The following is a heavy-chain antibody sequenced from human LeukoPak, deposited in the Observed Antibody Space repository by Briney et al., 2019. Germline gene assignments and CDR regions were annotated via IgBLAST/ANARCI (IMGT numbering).Heavy chain of an antibody. Sequence: GASLRLSCAASGFTFSNYAVRCLREAPGRGLVCVSAISGSGGNTYYADSEKGRFTISRDNSKNTLYLQMNSLRDEDTAVYYCAKWGDFDVLTGYYDPDFWGQGTLVTVSS. V-gene: IGHV3-23*01. D-gene: IGHD3-9*01. CDR2: ISGSGGNT. J-gene: IGHJ4*02. CDR3: AKWGDFDVLTGYYDPDF. CDR1: GFTFSNYA.